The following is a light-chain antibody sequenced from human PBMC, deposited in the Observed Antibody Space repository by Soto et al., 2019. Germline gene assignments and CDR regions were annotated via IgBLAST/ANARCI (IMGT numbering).Light chain of an antibody. V-gene: IGKV3-15*01. CDR2: RAS. CDR3: LQYHNLWA. CDR1: QNIYSN. Sequence: IVMTQSPATLSVSPGERATLSCRASQNIYSNIAWYQQRPGQAPRLLIYRASTRATGVPARFSGSGSGIEFTLTISSLQSEDFTVYSCLQYHNLWAFGQGTKVDIK. J-gene: IGKJ1*01.